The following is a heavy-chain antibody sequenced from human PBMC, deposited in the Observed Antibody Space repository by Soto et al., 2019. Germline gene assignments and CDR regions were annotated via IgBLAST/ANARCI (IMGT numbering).Heavy chain of an antibody. CDR2: ISWDSGYI. V-gene: IGHV3-9*01. Sequence: GGSLRLSCAVSGFTVSNNYMSWVRQAPGKGLEGVSVISWDSGYIGYADSVKGRFTISRDNAKNALYLQMNSLRAEDTAFYYCAKGEYCGGDCYSYYYGMDVWGQGTTVTVSS. J-gene: IGHJ6*02. D-gene: IGHD2-21*02. CDR3: AKGEYCGGDCYSYYYGMDV. CDR1: GFTVSNNY.